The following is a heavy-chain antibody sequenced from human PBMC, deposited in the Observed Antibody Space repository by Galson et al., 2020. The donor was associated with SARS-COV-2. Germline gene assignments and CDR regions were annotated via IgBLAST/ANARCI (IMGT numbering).Heavy chain of an antibody. Sequence: GGSLRLSCAASGFTVSSNYMSWVRQAPGKGLEWVSVIYSGGSTYYADSVKGRFTISRDNSKNTLYLQMNSLRAEDTAVYYCAREIRGRSYYGSGSSYYFDYWGQGTLVTVSS. D-gene: IGHD3-10*01. CDR1: GFTVSSNY. V-gene: IGHV3-66*02. CDR2: IYSGGST. J-gene: IGHJ4*02. CDR3: AREIRGRSYYGSGSSYYFDY.